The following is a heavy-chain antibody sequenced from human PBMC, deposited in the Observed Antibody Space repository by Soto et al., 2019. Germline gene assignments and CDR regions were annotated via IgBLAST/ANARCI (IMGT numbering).Heavy chain of an antibody. D-gene: IGHD3-10*01. CDR1: GDSVSSNSAA. V-gene: IGHV6-1*01. CDR2: TYYRSKWYN. J-gene: IGHJ3*02. Sequence: SQTLSRTCAISGDSVSSNSAAWNWIRQSPSRGLEWLGRTYYRSKWYNDYAVSVKSRITINPDTSKNQFSLQLNSVTPEDTAVYYCARGKRRAGVLASRDRPRDAFDICGQGTMVTVSS. CDR3: ARGKRRAGVLASRDRPRDAFDI.